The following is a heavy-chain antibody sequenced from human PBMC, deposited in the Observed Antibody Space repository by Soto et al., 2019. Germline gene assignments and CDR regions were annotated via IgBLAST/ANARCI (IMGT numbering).Heavy chain of an antibody. Sequence: PGGALRLSCAASGFTLSSYSMNWGPQAPGEGVEGGSSLSSSSSYIYYADSVKGRFTISRDNAKNSLYLQMNSLRAEDTAVYYCARSPYYDFWSGYNREAYYYYYYMDVWGKGTTVTVSS. CDR1: GFTLSSYS. J-gene: IGHJ6*03. CDR3: ARSPYYDFWSGYNREAYYYYYYMDV. CDR2: LSSSSSYI. D-gene: IGHD3-3*01. V-gene: IGHV3-21*01.